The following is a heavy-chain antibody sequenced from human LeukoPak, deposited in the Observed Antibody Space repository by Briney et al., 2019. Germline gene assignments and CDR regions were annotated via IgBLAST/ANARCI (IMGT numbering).Heavy chain of an antibody. CDR3: ARGSLAAAWEYYYYYMDV. J-gene: IGHJ6*03. CDR1: GYTFTGYY. D-gene: IGHD6-13*01. CDR2: INPNSGGT. Sequence: GASVKVSCKASGYTFTGYYMHWVRQAPGQGLEWMGRINPNSGGTNYAQKFQGRVTMTRDTSISTAYMELSRLRSDDTAVYYCARGSLAAAWEYYYYYMDVWGKGTTVTVSS. V-gene: IGHV1-2*06.